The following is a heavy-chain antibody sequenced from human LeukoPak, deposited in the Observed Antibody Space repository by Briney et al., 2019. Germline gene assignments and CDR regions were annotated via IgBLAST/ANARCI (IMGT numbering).Heavy chain of an antibody. CDR3: ARGGHSGRFDP. CDR1: GFTFSDYT. Sequence: GGSLRLSCAASGFTFSDYTMNWVRQAPGKGLEWVSAITGSGGSTYYADSVKGRFTISRDNSKNTLYVQMNSLRAEDTAVYYCARGGHSGRFDPWGQGTLVTVSS. J-gene: IGHJ5*02. CDR2: ITGSGGST. D-gene: IGHD6-13*01. V-gene: IGHV3-23*01.